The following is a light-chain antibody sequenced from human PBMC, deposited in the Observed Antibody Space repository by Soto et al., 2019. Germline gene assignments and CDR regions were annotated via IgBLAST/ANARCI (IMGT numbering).Light chain of an antibody. CDR1: PSISSY. Sequence: DIQLTQSPSSLSASVGDRVTITCRASPSISSYLNWYQQKQGTAPKLLIYAASSLQSGVPSRFSGSGCRTYFPLTISSLQPEDFAPYYCQLSYRTPRQYTFGQGTKLEIK. J-gene: IGKJ2*01. V-gene: IGKV1-39*01. CDR3: QLSYRTPRQYT. CDR2: AAS.